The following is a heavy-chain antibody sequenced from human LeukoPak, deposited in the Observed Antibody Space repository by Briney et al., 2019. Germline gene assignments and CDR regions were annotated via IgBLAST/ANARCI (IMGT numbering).Heavy chain of an antibody. CDR2: IYPGDSDT. CDR1: GYSFTSYW. Sequence: GESLKISCKGSGYSFTSYWIGWGRQRPGKGLEWMGIIYPGDSDTRYSPSFQGQVTISAGKSISTAYLQWRSLKASATAMYYCARQYCSSTSCYSTHFDYWGQGTLVTVSS. CDR3: ARQYCSSTSCYSTHFDY. D-gene: IGHD2-2*01. J-gene: IGHJ4*02. V-gene: IGHV5-51*01.